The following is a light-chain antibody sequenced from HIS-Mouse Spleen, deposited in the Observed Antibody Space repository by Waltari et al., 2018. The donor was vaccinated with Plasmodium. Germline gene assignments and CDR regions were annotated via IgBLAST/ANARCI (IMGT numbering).Light chain of an antibody. V-gene: IGLV2-23*03. J-gene: IGLJ2*01. CDR1: SSAVGSSNL. Sequence: QSALTQPASVSGSPGQSITISCIGASSAVGSSNLVPWYQQHPGKAPKLMIYEGSKRPSGVSNRFSGSKSGNTASLTISGLQAEDEADYYCCSYAGSSTFVVFGGGTKLTVL. CDR2: EGS. CDR3: CSYAGSSTFVV.